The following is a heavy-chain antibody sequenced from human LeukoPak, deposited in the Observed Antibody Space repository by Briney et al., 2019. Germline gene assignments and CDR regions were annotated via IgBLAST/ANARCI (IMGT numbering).Heavy chain of an antibody. CDR1: GYTFTSYG. V-gene: IGHV1-18*01. CDR2: ISAYNGNT. CDR3: ARDRESSSWPNYYYYYMDV. D-gene: IGHD6-13*01. Sequence: ASVKVSCKASGYTFTSYGISWVRQAPGQGLEWMGWISAYNGNTNYAQKLQGRVTMTTDTSTSTAYMELRSLRSDDTAVYYCARDRESSSWPNYYYYYMDVWGKGTTVAVSS. J-gene: IGHJ6*03.